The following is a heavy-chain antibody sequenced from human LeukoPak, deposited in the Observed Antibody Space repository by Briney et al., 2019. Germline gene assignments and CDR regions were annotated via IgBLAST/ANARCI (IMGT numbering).Heavy chain of an antibody. CDR3: AGGIAAAGTSVDY. D-gene: IGHD6-13*01. Sequence: NPSGTLSLTCAVSGGSISSSNWWSWVRQPPGKGLEWIGEIYHSGSTNYNPSLKSRVTISVDTSKNQFSLKLSSVTAADTAVYYCAGGIAAAGTSVDYWGQGTLVTVSS. CDR1: GGSISSSNW. CDR2: IYHSGST. V-gene: IGHV4-4*02. J-gene: IGHJ4*02.